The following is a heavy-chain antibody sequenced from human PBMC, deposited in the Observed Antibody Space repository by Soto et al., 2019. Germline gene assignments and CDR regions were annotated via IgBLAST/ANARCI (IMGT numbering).Heavy chain of an antibody. D-gene: IGHD1-26*01. CDR3: ASIKWELQPIAFDY. CDR2: ISYDGSNK. J-gene: IGHJ4*02. Sequence: QVQLVESGGGVVQPGRSLRLSCAASGFTFSSYAMHWVRQAPGKGLEWVAVISYDGSNKYYADSVKGRFTISRDNSKNTLYLQMNSLRAEDTAVYYCASIKWELQPIAFDYWGQGTLVTVSS. CDR1: GFTFSSYA. V-gene: IGHV3-30-3*01.